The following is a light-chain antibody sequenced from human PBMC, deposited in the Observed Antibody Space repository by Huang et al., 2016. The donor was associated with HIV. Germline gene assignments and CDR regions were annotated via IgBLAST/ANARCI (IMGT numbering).Light chain of an antibody. CDR2: GAS. Sequence: DTVMTQTPATLSVSPGARATLACRASQSVGSKLAWFQQKPGQAPRLLIHGASTRATGIPARFSDSGSGTEFTLTISSLQSEDFAVYYCQQYNNWPYTFGQGTKLEIK. J-gene: IGKJ2*01. CDR1: QSVGSK. V-gene: IGKV3-15*01. CDR3: QQYNNWPYT.